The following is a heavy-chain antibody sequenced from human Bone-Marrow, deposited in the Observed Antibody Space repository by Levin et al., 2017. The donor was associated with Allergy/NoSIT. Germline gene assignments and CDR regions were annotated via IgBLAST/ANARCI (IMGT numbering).Heavy chain of an antibody. Sequence: PGGSLRLSCAASGFTFSDYAMHWVRQAPGQGLEWVSVISYNGREKFYADSVTGRFTFSRDNSKNTLYLQMNSLRVEHTAVYYRARDKTVPTGDDNYYYYYGMDDWGQGTTVTVSS. D-gene: IGHD5-12*01. V-gene: IGHV3-30*04. CDR3: ARDKTVPTGDDNYYYYYGMDD. CDR2: ISYNGREK. CDR1: GFTFSDYA. J-gene: IGHJ6*02.